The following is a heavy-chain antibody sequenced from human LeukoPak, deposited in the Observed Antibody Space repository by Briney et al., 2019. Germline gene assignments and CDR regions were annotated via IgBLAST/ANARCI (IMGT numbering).Heavy chain of an antibody. CDR3: AKDRLLWVMTTVTTSLE. J-gene: IGHJ4*02. CDR1: GYTFTCYY. D-gene: IGHD4-17*01. Sequence: ASVKVSCKASGYTFTCYYMHWVRQAPGQGLEWMGWINPNSGGTNYAQKFQGRVTMTRDTSISTAYMELSRLRSDDTAVYYCAKDRLLWVMTTVTTSLEWGQGTLVTVSS. V-gene: IGHV1-2*02. CDR2: INPNSGGT.